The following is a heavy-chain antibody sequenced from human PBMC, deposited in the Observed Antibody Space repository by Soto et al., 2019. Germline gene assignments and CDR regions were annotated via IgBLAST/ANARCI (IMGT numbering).Heavy chain of an antibody. CDR3: ARGPSGDKVDY. CDR2: IHSGGTT. V-gene: IGHV4-30-4*01. D-gene: IGHD1-26*01. J-gene: IGHJ4*02. CDR1: GASISNGYYS. Sequence: QVQLQETGPRLVEPSHTLSLTCTVSGASISNGYYSWSWIRQSPGTGLEWIGHIHSGGTTYSNPSLKSRLTISVDMSKNQFSLKLSSLTAADTAVYYCARGPSGDKVDYWGQGTLVTVSS.